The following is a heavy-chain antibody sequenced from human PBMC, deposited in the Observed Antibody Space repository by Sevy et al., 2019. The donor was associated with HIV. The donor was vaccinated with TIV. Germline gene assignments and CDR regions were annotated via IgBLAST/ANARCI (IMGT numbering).Heavy chain of an antibody. V-gene: IGHV4-30-4*01. D-gene: IGHD2-2*01. Sequence: SETLSLTCTVSGGSISSGDYYWSWIRQPPGKGLEWIGYIYYSGTTYSNPSLKSRVTISVDTSKNQFSLKLSSVTAADTAVYYCARTSRDIVLVAAFFEFWGQGTLVTISS. CDR2: IYYSGTT. CDR3: ARTSRDIVLVAAFFEF. CDR1: GGSISSGDYY. J-gene: IGHJ4*02.